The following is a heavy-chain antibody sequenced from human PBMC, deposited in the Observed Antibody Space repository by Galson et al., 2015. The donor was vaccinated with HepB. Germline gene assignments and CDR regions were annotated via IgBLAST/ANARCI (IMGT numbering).Heavy chain of an antibody. J-gene: IGHJ4*02. V-gene: IGHV3-7*03. CDR1: GFTFSSYW. Sequence: SLRLSCAASGFTFSSYWMSWVRQAPGKGLEWVANIKQDGSEKYYVDSVKGRSTISRDNAKNSLYLQMNSLRAEDTAVYYCARAYCSSTSCYPTLFDYWSQGTLVTVSS. CDR3: ARAYCSSTSCYPTLFDY. D-gene: IGHD2-2*01. CDR2: IKQDGSEK.